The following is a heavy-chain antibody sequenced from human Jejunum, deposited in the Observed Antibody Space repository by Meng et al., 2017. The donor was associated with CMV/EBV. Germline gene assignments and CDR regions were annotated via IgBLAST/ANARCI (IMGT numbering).Heavy chain of an antibody. CDR3: ARVYCSSSSCYKADHYSYYYAMDV. V-gene: IGHV3-20*03. CDR2: SNWNGNSI. J-gene: IGHJ6*02. Sequence: WVRQFPGEGLEWVSGSNWNGNSIGYADSVKGRFTISRDNVKNSLYLEMNSLRAEDTALYYCARVYCSSSSCYKADHYSYYYAMDVWGQGTTVTVSS. D-gene: IGHD2-2*01.